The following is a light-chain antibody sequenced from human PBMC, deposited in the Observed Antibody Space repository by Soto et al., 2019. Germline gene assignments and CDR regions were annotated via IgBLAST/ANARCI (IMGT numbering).Light chain of an antibody. Sequence: QSVLTQPPSVSEAPGPRVAISCSGSSSNIGTNSVNWYQQLPGKAPKLLVYNDDLLPSGVSDRFSGSKYGTSASLAISGLQSEDEADYYCAAWDDSLNGVAFGGGTKVTV. CDR2: NDD. J-gene: IGLJ2*01. CDR3: AAWDDSLNGVA. V-gene: IGLV1-36*01. CDR1: SSNIGTNS.